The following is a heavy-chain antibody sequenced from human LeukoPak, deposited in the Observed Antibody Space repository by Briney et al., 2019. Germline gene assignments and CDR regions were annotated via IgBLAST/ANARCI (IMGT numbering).Heavy chain of an antibody. CDR1: GFTFNSYN. J-gene: IGHJ4*02. CDR3: ASSSSSLNFDY. D-gene: IGHD6-6*01. CDR2: ISSSSSYI. V-gene: IGHV3-21*01. Sequence: AGGSLRLSCAASGFTFNSYNMNWVRQAPGKGLEWVSSISSSSSYIYYADSVKGRFTISRDNAKHSLYLQMNSLRAEDTAVYYCASSSSSLNFDYWGQGTLVTVSS.